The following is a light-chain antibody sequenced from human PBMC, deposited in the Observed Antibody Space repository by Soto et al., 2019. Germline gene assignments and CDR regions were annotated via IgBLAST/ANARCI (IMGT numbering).Light chain of an antibody. J-gene: IGLJ2*01. CDR3: SSYATNRDVL. V-gene: IGLV2-14*01. CDR2: EVS. CDR1: GSDIGNYNY. Sequence: QSVLTQPASVSGSPGQSITFSCTGTGSDIGNYNYVSWYQQHPGKAPKTIIYEVSRRPSGISGRFSGSKSGNTASLTISGLQADDEADYYCSSYATNRDVLFGGGTKVTVL.